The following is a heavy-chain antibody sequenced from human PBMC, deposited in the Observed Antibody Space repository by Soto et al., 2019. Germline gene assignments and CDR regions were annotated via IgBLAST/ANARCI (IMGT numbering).Heavy chain of an antibody. CDR2: INPSGST. D-gene: IGHD3-16*01. Sequence: QVQLQPWGAGLLKPSETLSLTCAVYGGSLSGYYWSWIRQPPGQGLEWIGEINPSGSTSYIPSLESRVIMAVDTSKIQFSLRLSSVTAADTAVYYCARGLLGGAATWGQASLVTVSS. V-gene: IGHV4-34*01. J-gene: IGHJ5*02. CDR3: ARGLLGGAAT. CDR1: GGSLSGYY.